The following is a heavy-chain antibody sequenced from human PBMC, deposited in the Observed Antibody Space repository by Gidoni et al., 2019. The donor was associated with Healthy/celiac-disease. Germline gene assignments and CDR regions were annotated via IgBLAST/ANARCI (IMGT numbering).Heavy chain of an antibody. J-gene: IGHJ6*03. D-gene: IGHD3-3*01. V-gene: IGHV3-15*01. CDR3: TTEAVYYDFWSGGLGVCYMDV. Sequence: KEKEWVGRIKSKTDGGTTDYAAPVKGRFTISRDDSKNTLYLQMNSLKTEDTAVYYCTTEAVYYDFWSGGLGVCYMDVWGKGTTVTVSS. CDR2: IKSKTDGGTT.